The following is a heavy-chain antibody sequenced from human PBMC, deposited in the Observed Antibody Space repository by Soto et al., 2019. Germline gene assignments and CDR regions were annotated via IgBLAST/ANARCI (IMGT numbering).Heavy chain of an antibody. CDR2: ISSSGSTI. CDR1: GFTFSDYY. V-gene: IGHV3-11*01. J-gene: IGHJ4*02. Sequence: QVQLVESGGGLVKPGGSLRLSCAASGFTFSDYYMSWIRQAPGKGLEWVSYISSSGSTIYYADSVKGRFTISSDNAKNSLYLRMNSLRAEDTAVYYCVIGYCSGGSCYPFDYWGQGSLVTVSS. CDR3: VIGYCSGGSCYPFDY. D-gene: IGHD2-15*01.